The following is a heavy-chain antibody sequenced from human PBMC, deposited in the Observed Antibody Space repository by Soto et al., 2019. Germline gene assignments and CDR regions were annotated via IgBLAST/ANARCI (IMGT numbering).Heavy chain of an antibody. J-gene: IGHJ4*02. D-gene: IGHD2-8*02. V-gene: IGHV4-34*01. CDR1: GGSFSGYS. CDR2: INHSGST. CDR3: ARDKITGLFDY. Sequence: NPSETLSLTCAVYGGSFSGYSWTWIRQPPGTGLEWIGEINHSGSTNYNPSLKSRVTISVDTSKNQFSLKLTSVTAADTAVYYCARDKITGLFDYWGQGTLVTVSS.